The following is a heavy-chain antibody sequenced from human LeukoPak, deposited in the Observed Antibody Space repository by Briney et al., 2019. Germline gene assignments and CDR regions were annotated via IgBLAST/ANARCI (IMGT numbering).Heavy chain of an antibody. D-gene: IGHD6-13*01. Sequence: GGSLRLSCAASGFTFNSHSMNWVRQAPGKGLEWVSYISSSGSSSSIIYYADSVKGRFTISRDNAKNSLYLQMNSLRAEDTAVYYCARGSIRYSSSWYVPLGAEYFQHWGQGTLVTVSS. CDR1: GFTFNSHS. J-gene: IGHJ1*01. CDR2: ISSSGSSSSII. V-gene: IGHV3-48*01. CDR3: ARGSIRYSSSWYVPLGAEYFQH.